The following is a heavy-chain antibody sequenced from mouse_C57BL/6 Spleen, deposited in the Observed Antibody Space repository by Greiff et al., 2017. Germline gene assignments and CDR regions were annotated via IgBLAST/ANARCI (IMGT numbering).Heavy chain of an antibody. V-gene: IGHV1-55*01. Sequence: QVQLQQPGAELVKPGASVKMSCKASGYTFTSYWITWVKQRPGQGLEWIGDIYPGSGSTNYNEKFKRKATLTVDTSSSTAYMQLSSLTSEDSAVYYCARKDSNYDYAMDYWGQGTSVTVSS. D-gene: IGHD2-5*01. J-gene: IGHJ4*01. CDR2: IYPGSGST. CDR3: ARKDSNYDYAMDY. CDR1: GYTFTSYW.